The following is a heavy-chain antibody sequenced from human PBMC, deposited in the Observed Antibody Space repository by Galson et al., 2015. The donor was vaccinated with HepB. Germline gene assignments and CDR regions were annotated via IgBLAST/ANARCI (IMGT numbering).Heavy chain of an antibody. CDR3: ARGPEKRVKYSSSWYEGVFDY. CDR2: IIPIFGTA. Sequence: SVKVSCKASGGTFSSYAISWVRQAPGQGPEWMGGIIPIFGTANYAQKFQGRVTITADESTSTAYMELSSLRSEDTAVYYCARGPEKRVKYSSSWYEGVFDYWGQGTLVTVSS. V-gene: IGHV1-69*13. D-gene: IGHD6-13*01. J-gene: IGHJ4*02. CDR1: GGTFSSYA.